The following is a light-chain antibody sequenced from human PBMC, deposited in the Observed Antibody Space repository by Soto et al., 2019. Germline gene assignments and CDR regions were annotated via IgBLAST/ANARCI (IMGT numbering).Light chain of an antibody. CDR3: QQYINWPPLT. CDR1: QSVRSN. CDR2: GAS. V-gene: IGKV3-15*01. Sequence: IVLTQSPGTLSFSPGERASLSCRASQSVRSNLAWYQQKPGQGPRLLIFGASTRATNIPARFSGSGSGTEFTLTISSLQSEDFAVYYCQQYINWPPLTFGGGTKVDIK. J-gene: IGKJ4*01.